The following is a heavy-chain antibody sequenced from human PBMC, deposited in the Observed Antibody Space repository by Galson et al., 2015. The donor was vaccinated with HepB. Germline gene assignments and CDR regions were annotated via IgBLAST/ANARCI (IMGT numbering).Heavy chain of an antibody. CDR1: GFTFSSYA. CDR2: ISGSGGST. CDR3: AKASEGSGYDFDY. Sequence: SLRLSCAVSGFTFSSYAMSWVRQAPGKGLEWVSAISGSGGSTYYADSVKGRFTISRDNSKNTLYLQMNSLRAEDTAVYYCAKASEGSGYDFDYWGQGTLVTVSS. V-gene: IGHV3-23*01. D-gene: IGHD5-12*01. J-gene: IGHJ4*02.